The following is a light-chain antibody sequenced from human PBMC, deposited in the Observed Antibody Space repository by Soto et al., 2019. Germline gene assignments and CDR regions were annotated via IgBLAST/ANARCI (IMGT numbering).Light chain of an antibody. CDR2: YDD. CDR1: GSNIGRNA. V-gene: IGLV1-36*01. CDR3: ASWDDTLNGVV. Sequence: QSVLTQPPSVSEAPRQRVTISCSGSGSNIGRNAVNWYQQFPGKAPKLLIYYDDLLPSGISDRFSGSKSGTSASLAISGLQSEDEADYYCASWDDTLNGVVFGGGTKLTVL. J-gene: IGLJ2*01.